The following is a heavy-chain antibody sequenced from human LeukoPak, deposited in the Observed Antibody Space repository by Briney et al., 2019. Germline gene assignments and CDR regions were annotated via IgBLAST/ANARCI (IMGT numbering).Heavy chain of an antibody. Sequence: GSLRLSCAASGFTFSSYSMNWVRQAPGKGLEWVSYISSSSSTIYYADSVKGRFTISRDNAKNSLYLQMNSLRAEDTAVYYCARMTTVTTLDYWGQGTLVTVSS. CDR3: ARMTTVTTLDY. J-gene: IGHJ4*02. CDR1: GFTFSSYS. V-gene: IGHV3-48*01. CDR2: ISSSSSTI. D-gene: IGHD4-17*01.